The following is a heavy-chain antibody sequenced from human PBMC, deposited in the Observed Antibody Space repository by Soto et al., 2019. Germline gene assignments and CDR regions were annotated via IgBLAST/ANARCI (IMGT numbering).Heavy chain of an antibody. Sequence: QVQLQESGPRLVKPSETLSLTCTVSGGSISPYYWSWIRQPPGRGLEWIGYIYYSGSTNYNPSLTSRVTISVDTSKNQFSLKLSSVTAADTAVYYCARDIGGYYDSSSYANWGQGTLVTVSS. V-gene: IGHV4-59*01. CDR2: IYYSGST. CDR1: GGSISPYY. J-gene: IGHJ4*02. D-gene: IGHD3-22*01. CDR3: ARDIGGYYDSSSYAN.